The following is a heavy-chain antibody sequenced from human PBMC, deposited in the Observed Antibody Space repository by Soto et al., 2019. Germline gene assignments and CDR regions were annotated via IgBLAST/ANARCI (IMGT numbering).Heavy chain of an antibody. CDR3: LSRGFFYYYYGMDV. J-gene: IGHJ6*02. CDR1: GGSISSSSYY. CDR2: IYYSGST. V-gene: IGHV4-39*01. Sequence: SETLSLTCTVSGGSISSSSYYWCWIRQPPGKGLEWIGSIYYSGSTYYNPSLKSRVTISVDTSKNQFSLKLSSVTAADTAVYYCLSRGFFYYYYGMDVWGQGTTVTVSS. D-gene: IGHD3-10*01.